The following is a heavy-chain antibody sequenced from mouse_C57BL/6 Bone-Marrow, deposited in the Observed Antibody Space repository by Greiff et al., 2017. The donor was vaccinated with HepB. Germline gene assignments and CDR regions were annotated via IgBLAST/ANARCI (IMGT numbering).Heavy chain of an antibody. CDR3: TTHYGYDGGDYAMDY. CDR2: IDPENGDT. V-gene: IGHV14-4*01. J-gene: IGHJ4*01. D-gene: IGHD2-2*01. CDR1: GFNIKDDY. Sequence: VQLKQSGAELVRPGASVKLSCTASGFNIKDDYMHWVKQRPEQGLEWIGWIDPENGDTEYASKFQGKATITADTSSNTAYLQLSSLTSKDTAVYYCTTHYGYDGGDYAMDYWGQGTSVTVSS.